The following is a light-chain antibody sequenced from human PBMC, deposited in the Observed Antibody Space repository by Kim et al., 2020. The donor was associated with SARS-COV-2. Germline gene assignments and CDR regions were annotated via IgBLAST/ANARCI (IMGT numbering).Light chain of an antibody. Sequence: VSPGERATLSCRASPSVSSNLAWYQQKPGQAPRLLIYGASTRATGIPARFSGSGSGTEFTLTISSLQSEDFAVYYCQQYNNWLWTFGQGTKVDIK. CDR3: QQYNNWLWT. J-gene: IGKJ1*01. V-gene: IGKV3-15*01. CDR1: PSVSSN. CDR2: GAS.